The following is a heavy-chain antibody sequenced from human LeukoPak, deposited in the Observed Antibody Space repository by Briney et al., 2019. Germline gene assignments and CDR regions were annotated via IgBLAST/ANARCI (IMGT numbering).Heavy chain of an antibody. CDR2: IHYTGST. J-gene: IGHJ5*02. CDR3: ASHYDSSGYAQNWFDP. Sequence: SETLSLTCTVSGGSISSYYWSWIRQPPGKGLEWIGYIHYTGSTNYNPSLKSRVTISVDTSKNQFSLKLSSVTAADTAVYYCASHYDSSGYAQNWFDPWGQGTLVTVSS. D-gene: IGHD3-22*01. V-gene: IGHV4-59*12. CDR1: GGSISSYY.